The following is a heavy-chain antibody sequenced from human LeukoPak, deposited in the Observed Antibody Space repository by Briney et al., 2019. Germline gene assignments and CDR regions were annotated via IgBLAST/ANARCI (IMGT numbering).Heavy chain of an antibody. D-gene: IGHD3-16*02. CDR3: ARSLVYYDYVWGSYRFCYFDY. V-gene: IGHV4-34*01. CDR1: GGSFSGFY. CDR2: IHHSGST. Sequence: SETLSLTCAVSGGSFSGFYWSWIRRPPGKGLEWIGEIHHSGSTNYNPSLKSRVTISVDTSKNQFSLKLSSVTAADTAVYYCARSLVYYDYVWGSYRFCYFDYWGQRTLVTVSS. J-gene: IGHJ4*02.